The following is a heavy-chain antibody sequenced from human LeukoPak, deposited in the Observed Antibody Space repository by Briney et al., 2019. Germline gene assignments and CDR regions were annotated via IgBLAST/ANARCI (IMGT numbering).Heavy chain of an antibody. CDR2: ISSSSSYI. CDR3: ASCSGGSCYRTPAFDY. V-gene: IGHV3-21*01. CDR1: GFTFSSYS. Sequence: GGSLRLSCAASGFTFSSYSMNWVRQAPGKGLEWVSSISSSSSYIYYADSVKGRFTISRDNAKNSLYLQMDSLRAEDTAVYYCASCSGGSCYRTPAFDYWGQGTLVTVSS. D-gene: IGHD2-15*01. J-gene: IGHJ4*02.